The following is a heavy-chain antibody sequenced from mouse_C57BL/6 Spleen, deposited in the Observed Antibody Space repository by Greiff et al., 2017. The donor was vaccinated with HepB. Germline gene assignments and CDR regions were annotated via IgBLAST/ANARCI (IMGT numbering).Heavy chain of an antibody. J-gene: IGHJ3*01. D-gene: IGHD1-1*01. CDR2: ISYSGST. V-gene: IGHV3-1*01. CDR3: ARGGIYGPFAY. Sequence: EVKLMESGPGMVKPSQSLSLTCTVTGYSITSGYDWHWIRHFPGNKLEWMGYISYSGSTNYNPSLKSRISITHDTSKNHFFLKLNSVTTEDTATYYCARGGIYGPFAYWGQGTLVTVSA. CDR1: GYSITSGYD.